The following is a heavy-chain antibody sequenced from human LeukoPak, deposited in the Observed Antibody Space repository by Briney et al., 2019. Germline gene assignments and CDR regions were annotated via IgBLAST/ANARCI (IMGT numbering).Heavy chain of an antibody. CDR2: INPNSGGT. Sequence: GSVKVSCKASGYTFTGYYMHWVRPAPGQGLEWMGWINPNSGGTNYAQKFQGRVTMTRDTSISTAYMELSRLRSDDTAVYYCARDVGGSSSHWFDPWGQGTLVTVSS. CDR1: GYTFTGYY. J-gene: IGHJ5*02. D-gene: IGHD6-6*01. CDR3: ARDVGGSSSHWFDP. V-gene: IGHV1-2*02.